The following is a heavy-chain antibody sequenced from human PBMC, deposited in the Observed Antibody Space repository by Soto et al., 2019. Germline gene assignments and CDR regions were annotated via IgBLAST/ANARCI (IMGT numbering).Heavy chain of an antibody. CDR3: ARDGYYDN. CDR2: ISGDNGNT. Sequence: QVQLVQSGPEVKKPGASVKVSCKASGYSFTTYGIAWVRQAPGQGLEWMGWISGDNGNTNYAQKLQGRVTMTTAISKSTAYLELRSLGSDDTAVYYCARDGYYDNWGQGTMVIVSS. CDR1: GYSFTTYG. V-gene: IGHV1-18*01. D-gene: IGHD5-18*01. J-gene: IGHJ3*02.